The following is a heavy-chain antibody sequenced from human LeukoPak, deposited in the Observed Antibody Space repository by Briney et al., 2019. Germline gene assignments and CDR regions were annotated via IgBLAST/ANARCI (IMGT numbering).Heavy chain of an antibody. CDR2: VSRSGGSI. CDR3: AKRGAEVGETVAPGDY. Sequence: GGSLRLSCAASGFTFSSYEMNWVRQAPGKGLEWVSSVSRSGGSIYYADSVKGRFTSSRDNSKNTLYLQMNSLRVDDTAVYYCAKRGAEVGETVAPGDYWGQGTLVTVSS. CDR1: GFTFSSYE. D-gene: IGHD1-26*01. J-gene: IGHJ4*02. V-gene: IGHV3-23*01.